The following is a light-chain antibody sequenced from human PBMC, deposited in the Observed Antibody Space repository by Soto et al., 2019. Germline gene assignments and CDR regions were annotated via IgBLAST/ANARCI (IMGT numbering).Light chain of an antibody. CDR2: EVS. CDR3: SSYAGSLYV. CDR1: SSDVGDYNY. J-gene: IGLJ1*01. V-gene: IGLV2-8*01. Sequence: QSVLTQPPSASGSPGQSVTISCTGTSSDVGDYNYVSWYQQRPGKAPKLMIYEVSKRPSGVPDRFSGSKSGNTASLTVSGLQAEDEADYYCSSYAGSLYVFGTGTKVTVL.